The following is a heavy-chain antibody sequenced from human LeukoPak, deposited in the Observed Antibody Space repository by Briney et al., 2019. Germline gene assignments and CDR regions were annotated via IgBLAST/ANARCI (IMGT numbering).Heavy chain of an antibody. J-gene: IGHJ4*02. CDR2: IRYDGSNK. V-gene: IGHV3-30*02. D-gene: IGHD3-10*01. CDR1: GFTFSSYG. Sequence: SGGSLRLSCAASGFTFSSYGMHWVRQAPGKGLEWVTFIRYDGSNKFYTNSVKGRFTISRDNSKHTLYLQMDSLRAEDTAVYYCAKDRGFGVFFQYYFDYWGQGTLVTVSS. CDR3: AKDRGFGVFFQYYFDY.